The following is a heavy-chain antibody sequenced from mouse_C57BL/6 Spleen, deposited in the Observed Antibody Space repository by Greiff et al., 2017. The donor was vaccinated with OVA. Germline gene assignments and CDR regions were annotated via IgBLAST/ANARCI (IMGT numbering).Heavy chain of an antibody. CDR3: ARDYYGNYYAMDY. V-gene: IGHV1-18*01. CDR2: INPNNGGT. Sequence: EVQLVESGPELVKPGASVKIPCKASGYTFTDYNMDWVKQSHGKSLEWIGDINPNNGGTIYNQKFKGKATLTVDKSSSTAYMELRSLTSEDTAVYYCARDYYGNYYAMDYWGQGTSVTVSS. J-gene: IGHJ4*01. CDR1: GYTFTDYN. D-gene: IGHD2-1*01.